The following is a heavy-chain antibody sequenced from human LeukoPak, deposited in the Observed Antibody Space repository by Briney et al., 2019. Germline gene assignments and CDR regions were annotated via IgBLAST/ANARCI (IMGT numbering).Heavy chain of an antibody. D-gene: IGHD6-19*01. J-gene: IGHJ4*02. CDR2: ISSGATTM. CDR1: GFMFRSFE. V-gene: IGHV3-48*03. Sequence: GGSLRLSCAASGFMFRSFEMYWVRQAPGKGLEWVAYISSGATTMYYADSVKGRFTISRDDAKNSLFLQMDSLRAEDTAVYYCALLAVASDFDYWGQGTLVTVSS. CDR3: ALLAVASDFDY.